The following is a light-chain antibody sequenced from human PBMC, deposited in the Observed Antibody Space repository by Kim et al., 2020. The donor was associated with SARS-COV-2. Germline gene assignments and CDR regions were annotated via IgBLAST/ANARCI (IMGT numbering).Light chain of an antibody. Sequence: SSELTQDPAVSVALGQTVRITCQGDSLRTYYASWYQQKPGQAPRLVIYGKNNRPSGIPDRFSGSSSGNTASLTVTGAQAVDEADYYCNSRDNSGDHVVFGGGTKLTVL. CDR3: NSRDNSGDHVV. CDR2: GKN. J-gene: IGLJ2*01. V-gene: IGLV3-19*01. CDR1: SLRTYY.